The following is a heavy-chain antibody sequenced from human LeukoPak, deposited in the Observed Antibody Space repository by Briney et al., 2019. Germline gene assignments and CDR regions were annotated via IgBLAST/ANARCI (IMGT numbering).Heavy chain of an antibody. Sequence: ASLKVSRKVAGYSITELSTHWVRQAPGKRLEWMGGFDPGSGEIIYEQKFQDRVTMTEDTSTDTAYMELSSLRSEDTALYYCGTGTHYDLLPFWGQGTLVTVSS. D-gene: IGHD3-9*01. CDR2: FDPGSGEI. V-gene: IGHV1-24*01. CDR3: GTGTHYDLLPF. J-gene: IGHJ4*02. CDR1: GYSITELS.